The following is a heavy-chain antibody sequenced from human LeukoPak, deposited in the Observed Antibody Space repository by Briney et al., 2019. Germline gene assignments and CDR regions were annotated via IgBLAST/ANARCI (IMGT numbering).Heavy chain of an antibody. V-gene: IGHV3-11*01. D-gene: IGHD3-22*01. CDR2: ISTSGTNI. J-gene: IGHJ3*02. Sequence: GGSLRLSCAASGFTFTDYYMSWIRQAPGKGLEWVSYISTSGTNIYYADSVKGRFTISRDNAKNSLYLQMNSLRAEDTAVYYCARDSRPYYYDSSGYSGAFDIWGQGTMVTVSS. CDR3: ARDSRPYYYDSSGYSGAFDI. CDR1: GFTFTDYY.